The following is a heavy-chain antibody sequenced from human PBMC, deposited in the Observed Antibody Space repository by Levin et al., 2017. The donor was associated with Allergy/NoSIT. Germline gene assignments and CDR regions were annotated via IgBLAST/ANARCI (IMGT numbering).Heavy chain of an antibody. J-gene: IGHJ2*01. CDR1: GYSFTNYW. Sequence: GESLKISCKGSGYSFTNYWIGWVRQMPGKGLEWMYMIYPGDSDIRYSPSFQGQVTISVDKSISTAYLQWSSLKASDTALYYCARRAGDNWYFDLWGRGTRVTVSS. CDR2: IYPGDSDI. CDR3: ARRAGDNWYFDL. V-gene: IGHV5-51*01. D-gene: IGHD7-27*01.